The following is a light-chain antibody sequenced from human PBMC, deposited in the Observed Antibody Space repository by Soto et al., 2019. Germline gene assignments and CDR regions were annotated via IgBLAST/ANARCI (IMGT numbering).Light chain of an antibody. V-gene: IGKV1-5*01. CDR2: DGS. CDR1: QSISNL. Sequence: DIQMTQSPSTLSAFVGDRVTITCRASQSISNLLAWYQQKPGQAPRLLIFDGSNLESGVPSRFSGSGSGTEFTLTISGLQPDDFATYHCQQYDALVTFGQGTRLEMK. J-gene: IGKJ1*01. CDR3: QQYDALVT.